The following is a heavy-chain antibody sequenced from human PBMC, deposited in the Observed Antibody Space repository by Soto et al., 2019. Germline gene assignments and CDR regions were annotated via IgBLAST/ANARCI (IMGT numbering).Heavy chain of an antibody. J-gene: IGHJ4*02. D-gene: IGHD3-3*01. V-gene: IGHV4-34*12. CDR2: IIHSGST. CDR3: ARRGTLGYYDFWSGYYTGPHFDY. CDR1: GGSFLGYC. Sequence: SETLSLTGAVYGGSFLGYCWTWISQPPGKGLECIGEIIHSGSTNSNPSLKSRVTISVDTSKNQFSLRLNSVTAADTAVYYCARRGTLGYYDFWSGYYTGPHFDYWGQGTLVTVS.